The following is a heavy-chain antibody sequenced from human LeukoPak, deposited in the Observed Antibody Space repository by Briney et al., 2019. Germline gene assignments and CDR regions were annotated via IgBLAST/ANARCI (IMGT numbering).Heavy chain of an antibody. CDR3: AKKIEMATIRVFDY. Sequence: PGGSLRLSCAASGFTVSSNYMSWVRQAPGKGLEWVSAISGSGGSTYCADSVKGRFTISRDKSKNTLYLQMNSLRAEDTAIYYCAKKIEMATIRVFDYWGQGTLVTVSS. CDR2: ISGSGGST. J-gene: IGHJ4*02. D-gene: IGHD5-24*01. CDR1: GFTVSSNY. V-gene: IGHV3-23*01.